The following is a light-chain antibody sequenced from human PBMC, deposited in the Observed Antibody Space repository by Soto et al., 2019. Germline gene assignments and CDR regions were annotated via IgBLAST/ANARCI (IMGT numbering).Light chain of an antibody. CDR3: QHYNSYSEA. V-gene: IGKV3-15*01. Sequence: EIVMPQSPAILSVSPGESGTLSCRASQSVSSNLAWYQQKPGQTPRLLIYGASTRATGIPARFSGSGSGTEFTLTISSLQPDDFATYYCQHYNSYSEAFGQGTKVDIK. CDR1: QSVSSN. CDR2: GAS. J-gene: IGKJ1*01.